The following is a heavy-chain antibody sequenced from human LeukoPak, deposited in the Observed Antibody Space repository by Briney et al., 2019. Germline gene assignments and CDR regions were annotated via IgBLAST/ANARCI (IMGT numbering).Heavy chain of an antibody. CDR2: IKQDGSEK. J-gene: IGHJ4*02. D-gene: IGHD5-18*01. CDR3: ARDLSGVTGYTYGRGIDY. CDR1: GFTFGDYA. Sequence: PGGSLRLSCTASGFTFGDYAMSWFRQAPGKGLEWVANIKQDGSEKYYVDSVKGRFTISRDNAKTSLYLQMNSLRAEDTAVYYCARDLSGVTGYTYGRGIDYWGQGTLVTVSS. V-gene: IGHV3-7*01.